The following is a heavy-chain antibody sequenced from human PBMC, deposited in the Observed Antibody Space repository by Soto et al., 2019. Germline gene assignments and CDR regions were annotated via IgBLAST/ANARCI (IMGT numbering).Heavy chain of an antibody. V-gene: IGHV3-9*01. J-gene: IGHJ4*02. CDR1: GFTFDDYA. Sequence: SLRLSCAASGFTFDDYAMHWVRQAPGKGLEWVSGISWNSGSIGYADSVKGRFTISRDNAKNSLYLQMNSLRAEDTALYYCAKVSRRYSSSPLFDYWGQGTLVTVSS. D-gene: IGHD6-6*01. CDR2: ISWNSGSI. CDR3: AKVSRRYSSSPLFDY.